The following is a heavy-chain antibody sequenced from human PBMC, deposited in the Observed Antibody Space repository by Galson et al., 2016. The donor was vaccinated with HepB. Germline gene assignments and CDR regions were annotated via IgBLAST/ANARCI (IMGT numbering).Heavy chain of an antibody. CDR1: GFTFSNSA. V-gene: IGHV3-33*01. D-gene: IGHD5-18*01. CDR2: IWFDGTNK. CDR3: ARERGYSYGLFES. Sequence: SLRLSCAASGFTFSNSAMHWVRQAPGKGLEWVAIIWFDGTNKYYTDSVKGRFTISRDNSKNTLYLQMNSLRAEDTAVYYCARERGYSYGLFESWGQGTLVTVSS. J-gene: IGHJ4*02.